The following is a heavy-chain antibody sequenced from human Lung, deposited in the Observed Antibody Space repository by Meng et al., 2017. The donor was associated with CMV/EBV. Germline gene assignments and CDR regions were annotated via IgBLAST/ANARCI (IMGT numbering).Heavy chain of an antibody. CDR2: IDDSGST. Sequence: QGQLPVLGLGLVKPSGTLSLTCGVSGVSISSNIRWTWVRQPPGKGLEWIGDIDDSGSTNYNPSLNSRISISLDKSKNHFSLKVNSVTAADTAVYYCARGKQDAWELLAYWGQGALVTVSS. CDR3: ARGKQDAWELLAY. V-gene: IGHV4-4*02. D-gene: IGHD1-26*01. CDR1: GVSISSNIR. J-gene: IGHJ4*02.